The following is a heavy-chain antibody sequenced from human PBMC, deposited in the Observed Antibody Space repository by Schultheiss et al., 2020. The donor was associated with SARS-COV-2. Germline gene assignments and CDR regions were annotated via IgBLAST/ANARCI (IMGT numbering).Heavy chain of an antibody. Sequence: GEPLKISCKDSEYSFTDSWIGWVRQMPGKGLEWMGIISPGDSDVVNNPSLQGRVTISADKSTRTAYLQWSSLKTSDTAIYYCAKRLLSSVPCYWGQGTLVTVSS. J-gene: IGHJ4*02. CDR1: EYSFTDSW. V-gene: IGHV5-51*01. CDR3: AKRLLSSVPCY. D-gene: IGHD2-15*01. CDR2: ISPGDSDV.